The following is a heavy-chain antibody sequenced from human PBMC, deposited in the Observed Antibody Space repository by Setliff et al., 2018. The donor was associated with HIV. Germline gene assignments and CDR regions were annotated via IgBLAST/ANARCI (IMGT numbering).Heavy chain of an antibody. Sequence: KASETLSLTCTVSGGSLGGYYWSWIRQPAGKRLEWIGRIFASGTTNYNPSLKSRVSMSMDTSKDQFSLNLNSVTAADTAVYFCARDRSNYGSGSSAYNWFDPWGLGTLVTVSS. J-gene: IGHJ5*02. CDR2: IFASGTT. CDR3: ARDRSNYGSGSSAYNWFDP. V-gene: IGHV4-4*07. CDR1: GGSLGGYY. D-gene: IGHD3-10*01.